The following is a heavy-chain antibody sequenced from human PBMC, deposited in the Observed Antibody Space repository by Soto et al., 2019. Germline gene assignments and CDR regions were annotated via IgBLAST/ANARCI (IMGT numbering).Heavy chain of an antibody. D-gene: IGHD3-16*01. J-gene: IGHJ6*02. CDR1: GFTFSDYS. CDR3: ARSPSYVGADRLVGYYSRDV. CDR2: ISSAGRAI. V-gene: IGHV3-48*01. Sequence: EAQLVESGGGLVQPGGSLTLSCAASGFTFSDYSIFWVRQAPGKGLEWVSDISSAGRAIYYADSVKGPFTVSRDNAENSLYSEMSGRTAADTAVYYCARSPSYVGADRLVGYYSRDVGGQGTTVTVSS.